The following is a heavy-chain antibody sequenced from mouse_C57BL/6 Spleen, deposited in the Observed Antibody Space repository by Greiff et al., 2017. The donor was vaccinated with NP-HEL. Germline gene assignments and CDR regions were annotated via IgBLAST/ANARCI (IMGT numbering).Heavy chain of an antibody. Sequence: EVKLVESEGGLVQPGSSMKLSCTASGFTFSDYYMAWVRQVPEKGLEWVANINYDGSSTYYLDSLKSRFIISRDNAKNILYLQMSSLKSEDTATYYCAREKPKDAMDYWGQGTSVTVSS. V-gene: IGHV5-16*01. CDR3: AREKPKDAMDY. D-gene: IGHD5-1*01. CDR1: GFTFSDYY. J-gene: IGHJ4*01. CDR2: INYDGSST.